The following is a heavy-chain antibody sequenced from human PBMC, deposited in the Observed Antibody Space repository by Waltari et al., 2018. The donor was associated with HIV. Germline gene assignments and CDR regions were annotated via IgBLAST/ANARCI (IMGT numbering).Heavy chain of an antibody. Sequence: EVQLVQSGAEVNKPGASLRISCKGSGYTFSRHYIGWVRQMPGKGLEWMGLIYPSDSETTYSPSVEGQVTISADKSISTAYLQWSSLQASDTAMYYCGRYENNRPHSYGMDVWGQGTTVTVSS. CDR3: GRYENNRPHSYGMDV. CDR2: IYPSDSET. J-gene: IGHJ6*02. V-gene: IGHV5-51*03. CDR1: GYTFSRHY. D-gene: IGHD1-1*01.